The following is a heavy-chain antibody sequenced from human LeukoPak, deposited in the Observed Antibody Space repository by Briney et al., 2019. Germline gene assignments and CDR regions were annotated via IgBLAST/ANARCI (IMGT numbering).Heavy chain of an antibody. CDR1: GGSISSSSYY. CDR2: IYYSGST. Sequence: SETLSLTYTVSGGSISSSSYYWGWIRQPPGKGLEWIGSIYYSGSTYYNPSLKSRVTISVDTSKNQFSLKLSSVTAADTAVYYCARSWPGTTYFDYWGQGTLVTVSS. CDR3: ARSWPGTTYFDY. J-gene: IGHJ4*02. D-gene: IGHD3-10*01. V-gene: IGHV4-39*01.